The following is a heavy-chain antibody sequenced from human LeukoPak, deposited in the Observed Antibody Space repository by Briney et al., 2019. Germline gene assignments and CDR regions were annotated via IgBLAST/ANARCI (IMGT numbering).Heavy chain of an antibody. Sequence: SVKVSCKASGGTFSSYAISWARQAPGQGLEWMGGIIPIFGTANYAQKFQGRVTITADKSTSTAYMELSSLRSEDTAVYYCARAELRGYCSSTSCLDKFDPWGQGTLVTVSS. CDR3: ARAELRGYCSSTSCLDKFDP. V-gene: IGHV1-69*06. CDR2: IIPIFGTA. J-gene: IGHJ5*02. CDR1: GGTFSSYA. D-gene: IGHD2-2*01.